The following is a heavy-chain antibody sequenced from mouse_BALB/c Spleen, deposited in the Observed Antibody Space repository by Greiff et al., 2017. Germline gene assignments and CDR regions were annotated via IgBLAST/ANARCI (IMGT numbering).Heavy chain of an antibody. V-gene: IGHV5-12-2*01. J-gene: IGHJ4*01. CDR2: ISNGGGST. D-gene: IGHD1-2*01. CDR1: GFTFSSYT. CDR3: ARITTATGAMDY. Sequence: EVKLVESGGGLVQPGGSLKLSCAASGFTFSSYTMSWVRQTPEKRLEWVAYISNGGGSTYYPDTVKGRFTISRDNAKNTLYLQMSSLKSEDTAMYYCARITTATGAMDYWGQGTSVTVSS.